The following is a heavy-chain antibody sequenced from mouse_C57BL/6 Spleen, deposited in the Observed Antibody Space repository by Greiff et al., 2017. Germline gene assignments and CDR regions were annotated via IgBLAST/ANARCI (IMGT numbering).Heavy chain of an antibody. CDR2: IYPGDGDT. Sequence: QVQLQQSGPELVKPGASVKISCKASGYAFSSSWMNWVKQRPGKGLEWIGRIYPGDGDTNYNGKFKGKATLTADKSSSTAYMQLSSLTSEDSAVYFCARITTVAATDYWGQGTTLTVSS. CDR3: ARITTVAATDY. D-gene: IGHD1-1*01. V-gene: IGHV1-82*01. J-gene: IGHJ2*01. CDR1: GYAFSSSW.